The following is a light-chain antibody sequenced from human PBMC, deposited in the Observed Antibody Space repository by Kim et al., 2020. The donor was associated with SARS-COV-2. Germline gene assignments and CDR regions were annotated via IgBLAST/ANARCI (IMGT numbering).Light chain of an antibody. Sequence: DRRMTQSPSTLSASVGDTVTMTCRASQSIGSFLAWYQQKPGKAPKMLLYAASTLQSGVPSRFRGSVSGTEFTLTISNLQPDDFATYYCQQYESNYWTFGQGTKVDIK. J-gene: IGKJ1*01. CDR1: QSIGSF. CDR2: AAS. CDR3: QQYESNYWT. V-gene: IGKV1-5*01.